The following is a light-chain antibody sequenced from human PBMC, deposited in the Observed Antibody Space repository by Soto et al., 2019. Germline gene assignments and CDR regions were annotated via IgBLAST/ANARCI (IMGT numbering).Light chain of an antibody. V-gene: IGLV3-21*02. CDR3: QVWASTAEFFV. CDR1: QIGSKI. CDR2: DAT. Sequence: SYELTQPPSVSVAPGQTAKMTCGGDQIGSKIVHWYKQRPGQAPVAVVFDATDRPSGIPDRISASRSGDTATLTISRVDAVDEADYYCQVWASTAEFFVFGSGTKLTVL. J-gene: IGLJ1*01.